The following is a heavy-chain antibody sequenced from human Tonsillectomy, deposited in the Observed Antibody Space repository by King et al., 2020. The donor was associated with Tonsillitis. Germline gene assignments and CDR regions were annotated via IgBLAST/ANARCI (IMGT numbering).Heavy chain of an antibody. CDR2: ISAYNGNR. CDR3: ARDDSSGYSSSGGMDV. V-gene: IGHV1-18*01. D-gene: IGHD3-22*01. J-gene: IGHJ6*02. Sequence: VQLVESGAEVKKPGASVKVSCKASGYTFTSYGISWVRQAPGQGLEWMGWISAYNGNRHYAQKPQGRVTMTTDTSTSTAYMELRSLRSDDTAVYYCARDDSSGYSSSGGMDVWGQGTTVTVSS. CDR1: GYTFTSYG.